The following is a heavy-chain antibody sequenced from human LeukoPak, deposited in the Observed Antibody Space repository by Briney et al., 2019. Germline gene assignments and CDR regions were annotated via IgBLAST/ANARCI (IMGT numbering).Heavy chain of an antibody. CDR1: GFTFSDSA. CDR3: TRHGPDGSVDDFDY. D-gene: IGHD1-26*01. V-gene: IGHV3-73*01. Sequence: PGGSLKLSCAASGFTFSDSAMHWVRQASGKGLEWVGRIRSKADNYATSYAAWVKGRFTISRDDSKNTAYLQMNSLKTEDTAVYYCTRHGPDGSVDDFDYWGQGTLVTVSA. CDR2: IRSKADNYAT. J-gene: IGHJ4*02.